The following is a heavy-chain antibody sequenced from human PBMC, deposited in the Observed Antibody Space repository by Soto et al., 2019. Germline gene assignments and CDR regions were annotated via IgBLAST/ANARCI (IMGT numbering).Heavy chain of an antibody. D-gene: IGHD4-17*01. CDR1: GFTFSSYG. J-gene: IGHJ3*02. CDR2: ISYDGSNK. CDR3: AKDYGGNRGAFDI. Sequence: PGGSLRLSCAASGFTFSSYGMHWVRQAPGKGLERVAVISYDGSNKYYADSVKGRFTISRDNSKNTLYLQMNSLRAEDTAVYYCAKDYGGNRGAFDIWGQGTMVTVSS. V-gene: IGHV3-30*18.